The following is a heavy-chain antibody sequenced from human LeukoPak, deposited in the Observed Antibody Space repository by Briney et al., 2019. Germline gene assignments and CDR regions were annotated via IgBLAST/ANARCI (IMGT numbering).Heavy chain of an antibody. V-gene: IGHV4-31*03. J-gene: IGHJ4*02. CDR3: AALLGDGSIDY. CDR2: ICYNGST. D-gene: IGHD2-21*02. Sequence: SETLSLTCTVSGDSISRGGYYWTWIRQHPGKGLEWIGYICYNGSTYYNPCLNSRVTISVDTSKTQFSLKLSSVTAADTAVYYCAALLGDGSIDYWGQGTLVTVSS. CDR1: GDSISRGGYY.